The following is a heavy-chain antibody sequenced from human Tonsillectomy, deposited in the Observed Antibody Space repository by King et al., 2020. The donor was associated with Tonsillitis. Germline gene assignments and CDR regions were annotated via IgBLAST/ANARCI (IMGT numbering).Heavy chain of an antibody. CDR1: GGSFSNYY. D-gene: IGHD1-26*01. CDR2: INHSGST. V-gene: IGHV4-34*01. Sequence: VQLQQWGAGLLKPSETLSLTCAVYGGSFSNYYWSWIRQPPGKGLEWSGEINHSGSTNYNPSLKSRVTISVDTSKNQFSLRLSSVTAADTAVYYCARGEVGATRGLFDYWGQGTLVTVSS. J-gene: IGHJ4*02. CDR3: ARGEVGATRGLFDY.